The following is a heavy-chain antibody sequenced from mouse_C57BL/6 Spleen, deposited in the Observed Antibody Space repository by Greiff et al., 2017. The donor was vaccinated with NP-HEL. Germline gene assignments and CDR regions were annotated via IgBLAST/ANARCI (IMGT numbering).Heavy chain of an antibody. CDR2: ISSGSSTI. V-gene: IGHV5-17*01. CDR3: ARQTGTWYFDV. D-gene: IGHD4-1*01. J-gene: IGHJ1*03. CDR1: GFTLSDYG. Sequence: DVKLVESGGGLVKPGGSLKLSCAASGFTLSDYGMHWVRQAPEKGLEWVAYISSGSSTIYYADTVKGRFTISRDNAKNTLFLQMTSLRSEDTAMYYCARQTGTWYFDVWGTGTTVTVSS.